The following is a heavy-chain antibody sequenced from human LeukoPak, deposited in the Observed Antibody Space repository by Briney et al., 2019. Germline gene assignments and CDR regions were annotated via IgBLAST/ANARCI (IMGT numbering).Heavy chain of an antibody. J-gene: IGHJ6*03. CDR2: IYYSGST. Sequence: SETLSLTCTVSGGSISSSSYYWGWLRQPPGKGLEWIGSIYYSGSTYYNPSLKSRVTISVDTSKNQFSLKLSSVTAADTAVYYCARRIVVVIEGEEYYYYMDVRGKGTTVTVSS. V-gene: IGHV4-39*01. CDR3: ARRIVVVIEGEEYYYYMDV. D-gene: IGHD3-22*01. CDR1: GGSISSSSYY.